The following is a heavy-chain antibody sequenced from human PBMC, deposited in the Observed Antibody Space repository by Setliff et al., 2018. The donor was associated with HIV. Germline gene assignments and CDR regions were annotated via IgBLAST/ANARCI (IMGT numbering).Heavy chain of an antibody. J-gene: IGHJ5*02. CDR1: GFTFTCHA. Sequence: PGESLRLSCAASGFTFTCHAMTWVRQAPGKGLEWVAGINGDGDSRYYAESVKGRFTVSRDNSKDTLYLQMNDLRAEDTALYYCGKDYTRTFWEYNWYDVWGQGTLVTVSS. D-gene: IGHD3-3*01. CDR2: INGDGDSR. CDR3: GKDYTRTFWEYNWYDV. V-gene: IGHV3-23*01.